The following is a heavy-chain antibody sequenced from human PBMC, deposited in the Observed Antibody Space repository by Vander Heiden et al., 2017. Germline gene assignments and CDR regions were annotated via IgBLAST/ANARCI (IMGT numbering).Heavy chain of an antibody. CDR2: IYYSGST. Sequence: QLQLQESGPGLVKPSETLSLTCTVSGGSIGSSSYYWGWIRQPPGKGLEWIGSIYYSGSTYYNPSLKSRVTISVDTSKNQFSLKLSSVTAADTAVYYCARLPRTVTILNYYYYYGMDVWGQGTTVTVSS. J-gene: IGHJ6*02. V-gene: IGHV4-39*01. D-gene: IGHD4-4*01. CDR1: GGSIGSSSYY. CDR3: ARLPRTVTILNYYYYYGMDV.